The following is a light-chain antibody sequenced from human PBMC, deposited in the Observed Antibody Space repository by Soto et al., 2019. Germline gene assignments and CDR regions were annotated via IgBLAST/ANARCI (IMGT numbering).Light chain of an antibody. CDR2: EVN. CDR3: CSYAGSSTYV. Sequence: QSALTQPASVSGSPGQSITISCTGTSSDVGSYNLVSWYQQHPGKAPKLIIYEVNKRPSGVSNRFSGSKSGNTASLTISGLQAEDEADYYCCSYAGSSTYVFGTGPKVTVL. CDR1: SSDVGSYNL. J-gene: IGLJ1*01. V-gene: IGLV2-23*02.